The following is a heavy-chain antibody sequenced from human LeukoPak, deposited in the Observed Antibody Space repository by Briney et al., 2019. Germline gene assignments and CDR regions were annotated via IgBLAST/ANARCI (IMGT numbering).Heavy chain of an antibody. Sequence: GRSLRLSCAASGFTFSSYAMHWVRQAPGKGLEWVAVVSYDGSNKYYADSVKGRFTISRDNSKNTLYLQMNSLRAEDTAVYYCARVGLGRDAFDIWGQGTMVTVSS. CDR2: VSYDGSNK. D-gene: IGHD3/OR15-3a*01. CDR3: ARVGLGRDAFDI. CDR1: GFTFSSYA. V-gene: IGHV3-30-3*01. J-gene: IGHJ3*02.